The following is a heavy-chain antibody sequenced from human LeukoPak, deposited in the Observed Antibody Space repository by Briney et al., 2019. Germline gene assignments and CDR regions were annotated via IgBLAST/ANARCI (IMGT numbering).Heavy chain of an antibody. CDR1: GGSFSDYH. D-gene: IGHD2-15*01. J-gene: IGHJ6*03. CDR3: ARSVEGYCSGGSCYSYYYYTDV. Sequence: SETLSLTCAVYGGSFSDYHWNWIRQPPGKGLEWIGEINHSGTSTNYNPSLKSRVTISVDTSKNQFSLKLTSVTAADTAVYYCARSVEGYCSGGSCYSYYYYTDVWGKGTTVTVSS. V-gene: IGHV4-34*01. CDR2: INHSGTST.